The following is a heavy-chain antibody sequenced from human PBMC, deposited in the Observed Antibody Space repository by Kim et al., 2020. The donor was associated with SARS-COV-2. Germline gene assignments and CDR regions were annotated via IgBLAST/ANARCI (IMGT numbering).Heavy chain of an antibody. CDR3: ARGVGFDYCYVGYYYGMDV. CDR2: ITSSSSTI. D-gene: IGHD5-18*01. V-gene: IGHV3-48*02. CDR1: GFIFYSYS. J-gene: IGHJ6*02. Sequence: GGSLRLSCSASGFIFYSYSMNWLRQAPGKGLEWVSHITSSSSTINYADSVRGRFTVSRDNAKNSLDLQMNSLTDEDTAVYYCARGVGFDYCYVGYYYGMDVWGQGTTVTVSS.